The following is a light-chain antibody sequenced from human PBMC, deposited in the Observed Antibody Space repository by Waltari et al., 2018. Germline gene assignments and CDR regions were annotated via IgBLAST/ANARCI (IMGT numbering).Light chain of an antibody. CDR3: SSQSSNNVVL. Sequence: QSALTQPASVSGSPGQSVTIFCTGPSNDVGGYKSVSWYQEHPGQAPRVIIYDVSDRPSGVSDRFSGSKSGNTASLTISGLQAEDEADYYCSSQSSNNVVLFGGGTKLTVL. V-gene: IGLV2-14*01. J-gene: IGLJ2*01. CDR2: DVS. CDR1: SNDVGGYKS.